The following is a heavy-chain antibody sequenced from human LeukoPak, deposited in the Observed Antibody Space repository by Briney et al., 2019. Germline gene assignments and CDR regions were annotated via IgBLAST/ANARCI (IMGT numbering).Heavy chain of an antibody. D-gene: IGHD6-13*01. CDR1: GYTFTDYY. CDR3: ATSAAGMMSVDY. CDR2: VDPEDGET. J-gene: IGHJ4*02. V-gene: IGHV1-69-2*01. Sequence: ASVKISCKVSGYTFTDYYMHWVQQAPGKGREGMGLVDPEDGETIYAETFQGRVTITADTSTDTAYMELSSLRSEDTAVYYCATSAAGMMSVDYWGQGTLVTVSS.